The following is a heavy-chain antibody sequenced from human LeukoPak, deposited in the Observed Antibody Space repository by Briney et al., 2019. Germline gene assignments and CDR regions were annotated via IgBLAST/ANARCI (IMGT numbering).Heavy chain of an antibody. V-gene: IGHV1-2*06. CDR2: INPNSGGT. CDR1: GYTFTGYY. Sequence: ASVKVSCKASGYTFTGYYMHWVRQAPGRGLEWMGRINPNSGGTNYAQKFQGRVTMTRDTSISTAYMELSRLRSDDTAVYYCARDFCSSTSCYVMGDHWGQGTLVTVSS. J-gene: IGHJ4*02. CDR3: ARDFCSSTSCYVMGDH. D-gene: IGHD2-2*01.